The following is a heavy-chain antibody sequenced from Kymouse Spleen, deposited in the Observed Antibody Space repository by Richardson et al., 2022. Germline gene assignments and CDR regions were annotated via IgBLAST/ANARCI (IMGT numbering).Heavy chain of an antibody. J-gene: IGHJ6*02. CDR2: IYSGGST. Sequence: EVQLVESGGGLIQPGGSLRLSCAASGFTVSSNYMSWVRQAPGKGLEWVSVIYSGGSTYYADSVKGRFTISRDNSKNTLYLQMNSLRAEDTAVYYCARDHLPDYYYYGMDVWGQGTTVTVSS. CDR3: ARDHLPDYYYYGMDV. D-gene: IGHD1-14*01. V-gene: IGHV3-53*01. CDR1: GFTVSSNY.